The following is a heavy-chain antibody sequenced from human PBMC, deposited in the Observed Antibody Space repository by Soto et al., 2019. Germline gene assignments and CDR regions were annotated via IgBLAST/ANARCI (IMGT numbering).Heavy chain of an antibody. CDR2: ISASGGGR. J-gene: IGHJ4*02. Sequence: EVQLLESGGGLIQPGGSLRLSCAASGFTFSTFAMTWVRQAPGKGLEWVAFISASGGGRHYIDSVKGRFTISRDNSENTLYLQLNSLRAEDTAIYYCAKGVGDFYDSSAFYKPLRYWGQGILVTVSS. V-gene: IGHV3-23*01. CDR3: AKGVGDFYDSSAFYKPLRY. D-gene: IGHD3-22*01. CDR1: GFTFSTFA.